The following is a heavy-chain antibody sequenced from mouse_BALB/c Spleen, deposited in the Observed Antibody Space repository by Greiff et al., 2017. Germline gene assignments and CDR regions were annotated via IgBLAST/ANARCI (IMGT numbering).Heavy chain of an antibody. J-gene: IGHJ3*01. D-gene: IGHD4-1*01. Sequence: QVQLKESGPELVKPGASVRISCKASGYTFTSYYIHWVKQRPGQGLEWIGWIYPGNVNTKYNEKFKGKATLTADKSSSTAYMQLSSLTSEDSAVYFCARVVLNWGFAYWGQGTLVTVSA. CDR2: IYPGNVNT. V-gene: IGHV1S56*01. CDR1: GYTFTSYY. CDR3: ARVVLNWGFAY.